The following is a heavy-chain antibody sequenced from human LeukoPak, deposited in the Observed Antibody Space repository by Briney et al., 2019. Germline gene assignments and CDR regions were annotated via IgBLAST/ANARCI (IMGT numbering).Heavy chain of an antibody. CDR1: GGSISSSSYY. CDR2: IYYSGST. J-gene: IGHJ4*02. CDR3: ARTRYYYGSRSYGAPYYFDY. D-gene: IGHD3-10*01. V-gene: IGHV4-39*01. Sequence: SETLSLTCTVSGGSISSSSYYWGWIRQPPGKGLEWIGSIYYSGSTYYNPSLKSRATISVDTSKNQLSLKLSSVTAADTAVYYCARTRYYYGSRSYGAPYYFDYWGQGTLVTVSS.